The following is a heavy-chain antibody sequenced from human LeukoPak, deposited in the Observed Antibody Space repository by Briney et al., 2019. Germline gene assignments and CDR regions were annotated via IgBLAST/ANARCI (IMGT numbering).Heavy chain of an antibody. CDR2: IYYTGST. V-gene: IGHV4-59*01. D-gene: IGHD4-23*01. CDR3: ARVGFGNTPHPIDY. J-gene: IGHJ4*02. CDR1: GGSISSYY. Sequence: SETLSLTCTVSGGSISSYYWSWIRHPPGKGLEWIGYIYYTGSTNYNPSLRSRVTISVDTSKNQFSLELSSVTAADTAVYYCARVGFGNTPHPIDYWGQGTLVTVSS.